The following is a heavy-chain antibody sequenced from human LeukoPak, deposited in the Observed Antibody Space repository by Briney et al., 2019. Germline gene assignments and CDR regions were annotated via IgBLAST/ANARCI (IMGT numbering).Heavy chain of an antibody. Sequence: SESLSLTCTISGDSISTHYWTWIRQSPGKGLKWIGYVSSIGLTNYNPSLKSRVTISVDTSKNHFSLRLRSLTAADTAVYYCARDLTTVTKGFDIWGQGTVVTVSS. J-gene: IGHJ3*02. CDR1: GDSISTHY. D-gene: IGHD2-8*01. V-gene: IGHV4-59*11. CDR3: ARDLTTVTKGFDI. CDR2: VSSIGLT.